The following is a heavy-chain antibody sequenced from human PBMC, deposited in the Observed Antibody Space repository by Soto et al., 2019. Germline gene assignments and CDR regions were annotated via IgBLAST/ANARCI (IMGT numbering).Heavy chain of an antibody. CDR2: IHYSGTT. Sequence: QVQLQESAPGLVKPSGTLSLTCAVSGASISTTYWWSWVRQPPGEGLEWIGDIHYSGTTNDNPSLKSRVTISLDKSKNQFSLNLNSVTAADTALYYCTRALLKSLDYWGQGTLVTVSS. CDR3: TRALLKSLDY. V-gene: IGHV4-4*02. CDR1: GASISTTYW. J-gene: IGHJ4*02. D-gene: IGHD3-9*01.